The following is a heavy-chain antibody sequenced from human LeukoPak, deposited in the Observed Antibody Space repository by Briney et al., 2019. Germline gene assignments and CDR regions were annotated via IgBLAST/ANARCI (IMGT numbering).Heavy chain of an antibody. Sequence: SVKVSCKASGGTFSSYAISWVRQAPGQGLEWMGGIIPIFGTANYAQKFQGRVTITADKSTSTAYMELSSLRSEDTAVYYCAKFSTYYYDSSGYQEAFDIWGQGTMVTVSS. J-gene: IGHJ3*02. CDR3: AKFSTYYYDSSGYQEAFDI. CDR1: GGTFSSYA. V-gene: IGHV1-69*06. CDR2: IIPIFGTA. D-gene: IGHD3-22*01.